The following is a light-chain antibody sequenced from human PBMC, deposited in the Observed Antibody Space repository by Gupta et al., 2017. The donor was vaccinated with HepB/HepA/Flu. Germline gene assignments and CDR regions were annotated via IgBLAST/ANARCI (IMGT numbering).Light chain of an antibody. CDR1: SSDVGGYNY. J-gene: IGLJ2*01. V-gene: IGLV2-14*01. CDR2: DVS. Sequence: SALTQPASVSGSPGQSITISCTGTSSDVGGYNYVSWYQQHPGKAPKLMIYDVSNRPLGVTNRFSGSKAGSTASLTSSGLQAEDEADYYCSSYTSSITVVFGGGTKLTVL. CDR3: SSYTSSITVV.